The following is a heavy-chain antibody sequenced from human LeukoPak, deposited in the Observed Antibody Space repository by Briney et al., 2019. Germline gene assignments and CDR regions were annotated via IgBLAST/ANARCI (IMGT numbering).Heavy chain of an antibody. V-gene: IGHV1-2*06. D-gene: IGHD1-26*01. Sequence: ASVKVSCKASGYTFTGYYMHWARQAPGQGLEWMGRVNPHSGGTNHAQKFQGRLTMTRDTSISTAYMELSRLRSDDTALYYCATGINSGSYYYLDYWGQGTLVTVSS. CDR2: VNPHSGGT. J-gene: IGHJ4*02. CDR1: GYTFTGYY. CDR3: ATGINSGSYYYLDY.